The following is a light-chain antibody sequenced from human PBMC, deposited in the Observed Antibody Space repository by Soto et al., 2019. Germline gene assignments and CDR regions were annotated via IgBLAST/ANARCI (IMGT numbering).Light chain of an antibody. CDR1: QSVSSY. Sequence: EIVLTQSPATLSLSPWERATLSCRASQSVSSYLAWYQQKPGQAPRLLIYDASNRATGIPARFSGSGSVTDFTLTISSLEPEDFAVYYCQQRSNWPGYTFGQGTKLEIK. CDR3: QQRSNWPGYT. CDR2: DAS. J-gene: IGKJ2*01. V-gene: IGKV3-11*01.